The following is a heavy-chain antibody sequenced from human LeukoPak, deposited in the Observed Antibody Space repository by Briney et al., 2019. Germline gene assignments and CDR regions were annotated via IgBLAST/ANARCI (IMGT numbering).Heavy chain of an antibody. D-gene: IGHD4-17*01. CDR1: GGSISSSSYY. CDR2: IYYSGST. V-gene: IGHV4-39*07. J-gene: IGHJ6*02. CDR3: ASGVTTAVKYYYGMDV. Sequence: KPSETLSLTCTVSGGSISSSSYYWGWIRQPPGKGLEWIGSIYYSGSTYYNPSLKSRVTISVDTSKNQFSLKLSSVTAADTAVYYCASGVTTAVKYYYGMDVWGQGTTVTVSS.